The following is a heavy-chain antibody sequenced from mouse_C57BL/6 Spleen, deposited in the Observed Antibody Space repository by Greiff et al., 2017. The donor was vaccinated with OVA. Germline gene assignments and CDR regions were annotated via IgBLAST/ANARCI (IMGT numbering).Heavy chain of an antibody. CDR1: GYTFTDYY. Sequence: VQLKQSGPELVKPGASVKISCKASGYTFTDYYMNWVKQSHGKSLEWIGDINPNNGGTSYNQKFKGKATLTVDKSSSTAYMELRSLTSEDSAVYYCARGRGNYVRTDDWGQGTTLTVSS. D-gene: IGHD2-1*01. J-gene: IGHJ2*01. CDR2: INPNNGGT. CDR3: ARGRGNYVRTDD. V-gene: IGHV1-26*01.